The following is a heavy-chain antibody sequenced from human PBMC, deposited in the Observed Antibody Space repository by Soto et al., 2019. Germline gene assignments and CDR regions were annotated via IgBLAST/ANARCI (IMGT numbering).Heavy chain of an antibody. J-gene: IGHJ4*02. D-gene: IGHD6-19*01. Sequence: VSLRLSCAASGFTFSSYGMHWVRQAPGKGLVWVSRIDIAGSTTTYADSVKGRFTISRDNAKNTLYLQMNSLRAEDTAVYYCARDQTVAGPTTFDYCGQGTLVTVSS. V-gene: IGHV3-74*01. CDR2: IDIAGSTT. CDR1: GFTFSSYG. CDR3: ARDQTVAGPTTFDY.